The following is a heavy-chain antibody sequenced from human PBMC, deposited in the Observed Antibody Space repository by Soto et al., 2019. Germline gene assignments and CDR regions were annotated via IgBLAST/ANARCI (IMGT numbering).Heavy chain of an antibody. Sequence: SETLSLTCTVSGGSISSGGYYWSWIRQHPGKGLEWIGYIYYSGSTYYNPSLKSRVTISVDTSKNQFSLKPSSVTAADTAVYYCASSRIGDRFYDYIFPSYWGQGTLVTVSS. CDR1: GGSISSGGYY. V-gene: IGHV4-31*03. D-gene: IGHD3-16*01. J-gene: IGHJ4*02. CDR2: IYYSGST. CDR3: ASSRIGDRFYDYIFPSY.